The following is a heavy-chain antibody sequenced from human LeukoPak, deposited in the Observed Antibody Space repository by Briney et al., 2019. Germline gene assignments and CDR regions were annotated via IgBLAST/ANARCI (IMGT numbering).Heavy chain of an antibody. J-gene: IGHJ4*02. V-gene: IGHV3-33*06. CDR2: IWYDGSRR. D-gene: IGHD1-26*01. CDR1: GFRFDSRI. CDR3: AKDKWEQRDNYLHYFDY. Sequence: GGSLRLSCAASGFRFDSRIMHWVRQAPGKGLEWVAGIWYDGSRRHYGDSAEGRFSISRDNFRNTLDLQMNSLTAEDTAVYFCAKDKWEQRDNYLHYFDYWGQGILVTVSS.